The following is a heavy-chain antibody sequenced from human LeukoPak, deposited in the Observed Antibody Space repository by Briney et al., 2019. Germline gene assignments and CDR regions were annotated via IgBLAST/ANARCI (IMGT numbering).Heavy chain of an antibody. CDR2: ISAYNGNT. D-gene: IGHD2-15*01. Sequence: GASVKVSCKASGYTFTSYGISWVRQAPGQGLAWMGWISAYNGNTNYAQKLQGRVTMTTDTSTSTAYMELRSLRSDDTAVYYCARWRGYCSGGSCPGFDYWGQGTLVTVSS. J-gene: IGHJ4*02. CDR3: ARWRGYCSGGSCPGFDY. CDR1: GYTFTSYG. V-gene: IGHV1-18*01.